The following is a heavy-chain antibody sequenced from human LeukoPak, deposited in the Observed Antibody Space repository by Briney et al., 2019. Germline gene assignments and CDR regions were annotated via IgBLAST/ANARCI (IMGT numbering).Heavy chain of an antibody. CDR1: GGSFSGYY. Sequence: SETLSLTCAVYGGSFSGYYWSWIRQPPGKGLEWIGEINHSGSTNYNPSLKSRVTISVDTSKNQFSLKLGSVTAADTAVYYCARAHYYGSGSYYNRLSMDFDYWGQGTLVTVSS. CDR3: ARAHYYGSGSYYNRLSMDFDY. D-gene: IGHD3-10*01. V-gene: IGHV4-34*01. J-gene: IGHJ4*02. CDR2: INHSGST.